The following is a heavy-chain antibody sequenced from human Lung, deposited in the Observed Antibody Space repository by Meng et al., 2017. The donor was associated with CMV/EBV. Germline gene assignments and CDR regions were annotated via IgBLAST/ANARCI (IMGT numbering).Heavy chain of an antibody. D-gene: IGHD6-19*01. CDR2: IIPFLGVA. J-gene: IGHJ4*02. CDR3: ATDAVARGDY. V-gene: IGHV1-69*10. Sequence: SVKVSCKASRGRFGNYGISWARQAPGQGLEWMGGIIPFLGVASYAPKFKDRFTITTDKSTGTVYMDLSSLRSEDTAVYYCATDAVARGDYWGQGTMVTVSS. CDR1: RGRFGNYG.